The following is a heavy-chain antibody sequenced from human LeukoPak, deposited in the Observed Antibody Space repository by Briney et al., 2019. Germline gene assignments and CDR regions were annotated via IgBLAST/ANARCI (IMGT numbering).Heavy chain of an antibody. CDR1: GYIFSDYY. V-gene: IGHV1-2*02. CDR3: ARGAEAETSPLDS. CDR2: INPKSGAA. J-gene: IGHJ4*02. Sequence: ASVKVSCKASGYIFSDYYMHWVRQAPGQGLEWLGWINPKSGAADYALQFRGRVTMTRDTSINTDYMEMKRVTSDDTAVYYCARGAEAETSPLDSWGQGALVIVS. D-gene: IGHD6-13*01.